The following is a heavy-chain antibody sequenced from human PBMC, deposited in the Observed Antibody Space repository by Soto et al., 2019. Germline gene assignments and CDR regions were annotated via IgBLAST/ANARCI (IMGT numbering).Heavy chain of an antibody. CDR1: GYTFTSYG. J-gene: IGHJ4*02. D-gene: IGHD3-9*01. CDR3: ARDHIPVLRYFDWSLDY. Sequence: SVKVSCKASGYTFTSYGISWVRQAPGQGLEWMGWISAYNGNTNYAQKLQGRVTMTTDTSTSTAYMELRSLGSDDTAVYYCARDHIPVLRYFDWSLDYWGQGTLVTVSS. CDR2: ISAYNGNT. V-gene: IGHV1-18*01.